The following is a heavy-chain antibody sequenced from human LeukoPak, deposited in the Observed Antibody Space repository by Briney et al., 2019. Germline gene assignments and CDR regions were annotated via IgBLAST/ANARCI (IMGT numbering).Heavy chain of an antibody. Sequence: SETLSLTCTVSDYSISSGYYWGWLRQPPGKGLEWIGNIFHSGNTYYNPSLKSRVTISVDTSKNQFSLKLNSVTAADTAVYYCAREGSRIAAAGTKSFDYWGQGTLVTVSS. CDR2: IFHSGNT. D-gene: IGHD6-13*01. V-gene: IGHV4-38-2*02. CDR3: AREGSRIAAAGTKSFDY. J-gene: IGHJ4*02. CDR1: DYSISSGYY.